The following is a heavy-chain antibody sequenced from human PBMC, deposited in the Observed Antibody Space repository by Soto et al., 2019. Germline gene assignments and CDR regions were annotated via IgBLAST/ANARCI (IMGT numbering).Heavy chain of an antibody. D-gene: IGHD2-15*01. V-gene: IGHV3-11*01. CDR2: ISSSGSTI. CDR1: GFTFSDYY. Sequence: QVQLVESGGGLVKPGGSLRLSCAASGFTFSDYYMSWIRQAPGKGLEWVSYISSSGSTIYYADSVKGRFTISRDNAKNSLYLQMNSLRAEDTAVYCCASRGPIGYCSGGSCTVLDAFDIWGQGTMVTVSS. CDR3: ASRGPIGYCSGGSCTVLDAFDI. J-gene: IGHJ3*02.